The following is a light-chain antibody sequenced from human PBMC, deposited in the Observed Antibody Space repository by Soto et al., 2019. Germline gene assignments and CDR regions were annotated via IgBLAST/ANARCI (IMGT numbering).Light chain of an antibody. CDR3: QQLNTFPIT. V-gene: IGKV1-9*01. Sequence: IRMTQSPSSLSASTGDRVTITCRASQGIRSYLAWYQQSPGRAPKLLIYAASTLQSGVPSRFSGSGSGTEFTLTISSLQPEDFATYYCQQLNTFPITFGQGTRLEI. CDR2: AAS. CDR1: QGIRSY. J-gene: IGKJ5*01.